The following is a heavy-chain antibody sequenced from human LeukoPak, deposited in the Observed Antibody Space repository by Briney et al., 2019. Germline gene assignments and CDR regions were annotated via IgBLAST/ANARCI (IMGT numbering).Heavy chain of an antibody. Sequence: GASVKVSCKASVGTFSSYAISWVRQAPGQGLEWMGGIIPIFGTANYAQKFQGRVTITADESTSTAYMELSSLRSEDTAVYYCARVPYYDSSGYPYYFDYWGQGTLVTVSS. CDR3: ARVPYYDSSGYPYYFDY. J-gene: IGHJ4*02. CDR1: VGTFSSYA. CDR2: IIPIFGTA. V-gene: IGHV1-69*13. D-gene: IGHD3-22*01.